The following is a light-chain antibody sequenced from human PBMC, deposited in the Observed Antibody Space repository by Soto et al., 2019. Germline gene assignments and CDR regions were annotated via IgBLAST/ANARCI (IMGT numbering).Light chain of an antibody. CDR1: QSISSW. V-gene: IGKV1-5*03. CDR3: QQYNSWWT. J-gene: IGKJ1*01. CDR2: KAS. Sequence: DIQMTQSPSTLSASVGDRVTITCRASQSISSWLAWYQQKPGKAPKLLIYKASSLESGFPSRFSGSGSGTEFTLTISSLQPDDFATYYCQQYNSWWTFGQGTKVEIK.